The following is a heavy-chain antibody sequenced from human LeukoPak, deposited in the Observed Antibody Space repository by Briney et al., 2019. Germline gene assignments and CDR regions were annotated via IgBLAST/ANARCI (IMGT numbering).Heavy chain of an antibody. J-gene: IGHJ4*02. D-gene: IGHD6-19*01. CDR3: ARRWGIAVAGRLYYFDY. CDR1: GGSFSGYY. V-gene: IGHV4-34*01. Sequence: PSETLSLTCAVYGGSFSGYYWSWIRQPPGKGLEWIGSIYYSGSTYYNPSLKSRVTISVDTSKNQFSLKLSSVTAADTAVYYCARRWGIAVAGRLYYFDYWGQGTLVTVSS. CDR2: IYYSGST.